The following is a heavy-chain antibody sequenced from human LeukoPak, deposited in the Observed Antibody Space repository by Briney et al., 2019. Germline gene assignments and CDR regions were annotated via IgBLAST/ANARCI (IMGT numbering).Heavy chain of an antibody. Sequence: SETLSLTCTVSGGSISSGSYYWSWIRQPAGKGLEWIGRIYTSGSTNYNPSLKSRVTISVDTSKNQFSLKLSSVTAADTAVYYCARGNGSGSIGYYYYYMDVWGKGTTVTVSS. CDR2: IYTSGST. CDR3: ARGNGSGSIGYYYYYMDV. D-gene: IGHD3-10*01. J-gene: IGHJ6*03. V-gene: IGHV4-61*02. CDR1: GGSISSGSYY.